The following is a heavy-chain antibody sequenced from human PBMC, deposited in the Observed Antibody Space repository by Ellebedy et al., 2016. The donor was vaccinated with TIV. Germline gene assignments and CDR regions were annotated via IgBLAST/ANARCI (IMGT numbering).Heavy chain of an antibody. D-gene: IGHD1-1*01. J-gene: IGHJ4*02. CDR1: GGTFSRYA. CDR2: IIPIFGSA. Sequence: SVKVSCXSSGGTFSRYAMSWVRQAPGQGLEWMGGIIPIFGSATYAQKFQGRVTITADESTSTAYMELSSLRSEDTAMYYCARATQGGTSDYWGQGTLVTVSS. V-gene: IGHV1-69*13. CDR3: ARATQGGTSDY.